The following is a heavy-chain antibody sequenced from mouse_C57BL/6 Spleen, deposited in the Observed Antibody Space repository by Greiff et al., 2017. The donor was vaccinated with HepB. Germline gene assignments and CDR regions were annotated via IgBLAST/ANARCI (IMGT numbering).Heavy chain of an antibody. CDR3: ARRTDAMDY. J-gene: IGHJ4*01. CDR1: GYTFTDYY. CDR2: INPNNGGT. Sequence: EVQLQQSGPELVKPGASVKISCKASGYTFTDYYMNWVKQSHGKSLEWIGDINPNNGGTSYNQKFKGKATLTVDKSSSTAYMELRSLTSEDSAVYYWARRTDAMDYGGQGTSVTVAS. V-gene: IGHV1-26*01.